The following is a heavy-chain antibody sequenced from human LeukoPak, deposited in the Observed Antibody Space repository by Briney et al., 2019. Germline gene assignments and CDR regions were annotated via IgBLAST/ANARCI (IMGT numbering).Heavy chain of an antibody. CDR1: GFTFSSYS. D-gene: IGHD6-19*01. CDR3: ARGRAHELNSGWYLPFDS. CDR2: ISSSSSYI. Sequence: PGGSLRLSCAASGFTFSSYSMNWVRQAPGKGLEWVSSISSSSSYIYYADSVKGRFTISRDNAKNSLYVQMNSLRAEDTAVYYCARGRAHELNSGWYLPFDSWGQGTLVTVSS. J-gene: IGHJ4*02. V-gene: IGHV3-21*01.